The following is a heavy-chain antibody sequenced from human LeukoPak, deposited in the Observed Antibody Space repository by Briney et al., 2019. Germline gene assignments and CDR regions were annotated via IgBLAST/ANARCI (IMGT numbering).Heavy chain of an antibody. Sequence: GRSLRLSCAASGFTFSSYGMHWVRQAPGKGLEWVAVIWYDGSNKYYADSVKGRFTISRDNSKNTLYLQMNSLRAEDTAVYYCAKDTRVGELFFDYWGQGTLVTVSS. D-gene: IGHD3-10*01. J-gene: IGHJ4*02. CDR1: GFTFSSYG. CDR2: IWYDGSNK. CDR3: AKDTRVGELFFDY. V-gene: IGHV3-33*06.